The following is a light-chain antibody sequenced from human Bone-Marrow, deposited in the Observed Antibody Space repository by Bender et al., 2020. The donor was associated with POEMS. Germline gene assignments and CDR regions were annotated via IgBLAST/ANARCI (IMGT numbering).Light chain of an antibody. Sequence: QSVLTQPPSVSGAPGQRVTISCTGSSSNTGSGYDINWYQHLPGTAPKLLIYGNINRPSGVPDRFSGSKSGTSASLAITGLQAEDEADYYCLSYDSSLSVLYVFGTGTKVTVL. V-gene: IGLV1-40*01. CDR1: SSNTGSGYD. CDR3: LSYDSSLSVLYV. CDR2: GNI. J-gene: IGLJ1*01.